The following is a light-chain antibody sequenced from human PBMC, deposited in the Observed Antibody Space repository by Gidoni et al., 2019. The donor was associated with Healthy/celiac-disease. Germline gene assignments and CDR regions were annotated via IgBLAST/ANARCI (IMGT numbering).Light chain of an antibody. CDR2: AAS. CDR1: QGISSW. Sequence: DIQMTQSPSSVAASVGDRVPITCRASQGISSWLALYQQKPGKAPKLLIYAASSLQSGVPSRFSGSGSGTDFTLTISSLQPEDFATYYCQQANSFPWTFGQGTKVEIK. J-gene: IGKJ1*01. V-gene: IGKV1-12*01. CDR3: QQANSFPWT.